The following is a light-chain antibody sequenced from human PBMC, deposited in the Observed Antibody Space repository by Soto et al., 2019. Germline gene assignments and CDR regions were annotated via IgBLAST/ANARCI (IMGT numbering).Light chain of an antibody. V-gene: IGKV1-5*01. CDR2: GAS. CDR3: QQYATSSPT. Sequence: DIQMTQSPSTLSASVGDRVTITCRASQSISSWVAWYQQRPREAPKLLIYGASSLESGVPSRFSGSGSGTEFPLTISSLQPTDFATYYCQQYATSSPTFGQGTKLEI. J-gene: IGKJ2*01. CDR1: QSISSW.